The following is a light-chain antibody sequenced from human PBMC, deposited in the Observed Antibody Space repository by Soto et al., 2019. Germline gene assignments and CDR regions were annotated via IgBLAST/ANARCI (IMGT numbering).Light chain of an antibody. V-gene: IGLV2-8*01. CDR1: SSDVGGYNF. CDR3: SSFAGSNKVL. Sequence: QSALTQPPSASGSPGQSVTISCTGTSSDVGGYNFVSWYQQHPDKAPKLIIFEVTKRPSGVPDRFSGSKSGNTASLTVSGLLAEDEADYYCSSFAGSNKVLFGGGTQLTVL. CDR2: EVT. J-gene: IGLJ2*01.